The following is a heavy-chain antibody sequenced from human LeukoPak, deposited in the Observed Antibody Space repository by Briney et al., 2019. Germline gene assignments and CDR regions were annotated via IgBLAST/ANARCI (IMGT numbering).Heavy chain of an antibody. CDR2: IWEDGSQK. D-gene: IGHD6-6*01. V-gene: IGHV3-7*01. Sequence: GGSLRLSRAASGFTLNNHWMNWVRQAPGKGLEWVANIWEDGSQKYYVDSVKGRFTISRDNAKNSLYLQMNSLRAEDTAVYYCARGDSSSKIDYWGQGTLVTVSS. J-gene: IGHJ4*02. CDR1: GFTLNNHW. CDR3: ARGDSSSKIDY.